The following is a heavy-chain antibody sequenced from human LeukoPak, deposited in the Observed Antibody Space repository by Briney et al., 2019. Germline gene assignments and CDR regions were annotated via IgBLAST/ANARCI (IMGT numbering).Heavy chain of an antibody. CDR3: ARVPIAAGDY. D-gene: IGHD6-13*01. V-gene: IGHV3-21*01. CDR2: ISSSSSYI. CDR1: GFSFSSYS. Sequence: GGSLRLSCAASGFSFSSYSMNWVRQAPGKGLEWVSSISSSSSYIYYADSVKGRFTISRDNAKNSLYLQMNSLRAEDTAVYYCARVPIAAGDYWGRGTLVTVSS. J-gene: IGHJ4*02.